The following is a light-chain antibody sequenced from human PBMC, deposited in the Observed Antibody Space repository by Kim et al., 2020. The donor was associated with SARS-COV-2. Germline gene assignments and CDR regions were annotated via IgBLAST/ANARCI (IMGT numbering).Light chain of an antibody. V-gene: IGKV3-15*01. CDR1: QSVRTN. Sequence: VSPGESATLSCRASQSVRTNLAWYQQKPGQAPRLLLYSASTRATDIPPRFSGSGSGTDFTLTISSLQSEDFAVYYCQQYDLWPPVTFGGGTKLEI. CDR2: SAS. CDR3: QQYDLWPPVT. J-gene: IGKJ4*01.